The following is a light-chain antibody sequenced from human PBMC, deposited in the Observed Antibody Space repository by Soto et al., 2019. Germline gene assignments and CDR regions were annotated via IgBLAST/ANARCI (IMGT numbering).Light chain of an antibody. CDR1: QSINRW. Sequence: DIQMTQSPSTLSSSVGDRVTITCRASQSINRWLAWYQQKPGKAPKVLISDASNLESGVPSRFSGSGSGTDFALTISSLQPDDFATYFCQQYNGYPLTVGGGTKVEIK. V-gene: IGKV1-5*01. CDR2: DAS. J-gene: IGKJ4*01. CDR3: QQYNGYPLT.